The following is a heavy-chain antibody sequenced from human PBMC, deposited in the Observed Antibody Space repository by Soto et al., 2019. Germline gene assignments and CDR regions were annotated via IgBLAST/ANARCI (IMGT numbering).Heavy chain of an antibody. Sequence: SETLSLTCAVSGGSISSSNWWSWVRQPPGKGLEWIGEIYHSGSTNYNPSRKSRVTISVDKSKNQFSLKLSSVAAADTAVYYCARGGITMVRGVIITARSRKASNWFDPWGQGTLVTVSS. CDR1: GGSISSSNW. D-gene: IGHD3-10*01. CDR2: IYHSGST. V-gene: IGHV4-4*02. J-gene: IGHJ5*02. CDR3: ARGGITMVRGVIITARSRKASNWFDP.